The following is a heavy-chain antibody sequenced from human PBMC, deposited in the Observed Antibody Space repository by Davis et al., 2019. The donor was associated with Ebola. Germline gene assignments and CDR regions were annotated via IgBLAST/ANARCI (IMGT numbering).Heavy chain of an antibody. Sequence: MPSETLSLTFTVSGGSISSSSYYWGWIRQPPGKGLEWIGSIYYSGSTYYNPSLKSRVTISVDTSKNQFSLKLSSVTAADTAVYYCARHHSSSWFPFDYWGQGTLATVSS. CDR3: ARHHSSSWFPFDY. CDR2: IYYSGST. D-gene: IGHD6-13*01. J-gene: IGHJ4*02. V-gene: IGHV4-39*01. CDR1: GGSISSSSYY.